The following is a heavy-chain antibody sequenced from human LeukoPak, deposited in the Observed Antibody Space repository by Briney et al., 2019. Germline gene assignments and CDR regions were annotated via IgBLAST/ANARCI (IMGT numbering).Heavy chain of an antibody. CDR1: GFTFSSYW. CDR3: ARSNQADDY. CDR2: INPGGSSI. Sequence: GGSLRLSCAASGFTFSSYWMHGVRHVPGKGLVWVARINPGGSSITYADSVKGRFTISRDNAKNTLYLQMDSLRAEDTGVYYCARSNQADDYWGQGTLVTVSS. J-gene: IGHJ4*02. V-gene: IGHV3-74*01. D-gene: IGHD1-14*01.